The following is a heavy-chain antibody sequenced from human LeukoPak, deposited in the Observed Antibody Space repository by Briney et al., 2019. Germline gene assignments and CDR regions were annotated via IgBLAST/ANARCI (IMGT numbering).Heavy chain of an antibody. Sequence: GGSLKLSCAASGFTFSGSAMHWVRQASGKGLEWVARIRSKANSYATAYAASVKGRFTISRDDSKNTAYLQMNSLKTEDTAVYYCTIAAGGYYYGMDVWGQGTTVTVSS. CDR2: IRSKANSYAT. V-gene: IGHV3-73*01. CDR1: GFTFSGSA. J-gene: IGHJ6*02. D-gene: IGHD3-10*01. CDR3: TIAAGGYYYGMDV.